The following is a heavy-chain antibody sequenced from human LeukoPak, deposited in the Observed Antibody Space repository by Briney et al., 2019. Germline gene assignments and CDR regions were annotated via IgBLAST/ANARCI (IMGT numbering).Heavy chain of an antibody. Sequence: QAGGSLRLSCAASGFTFSSYAMSWVRQAPGKGLEWVSAISGSGGSTYYADSVKGRFTISRDNSKNTLYLQMNSLRAEDTAVYYCAKYSRRGSQPDYGDYTDYWGQGTLVTVSS. CDR3: AKYSRRGSQPDYGDYTDY. J-gene: IGHJ4*02. D-gene: IGHD4-17*01. CDR1: GFTFSSYA. CDR2: ISGSGGST. V-gene: IGHV3-23*01.